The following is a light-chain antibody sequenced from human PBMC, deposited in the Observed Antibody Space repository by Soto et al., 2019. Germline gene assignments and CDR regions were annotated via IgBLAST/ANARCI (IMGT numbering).Light chain of an antibody. CDR2: GAS. CDR1: QSVSSN. J-gene: IGKJ1*01. Sequence: EIVMTQSPATLAVSPGERAALSCRASQSVSSNLAWYQQKPGQAPRLLMYGASSRATGIPARFSGRGSGTEFTLTISSLQSEDFAVYYCQQYNSRWTFGQGTKVDI. CDR3: QQYNSRWT. V-gene: IGKV3-15*01.